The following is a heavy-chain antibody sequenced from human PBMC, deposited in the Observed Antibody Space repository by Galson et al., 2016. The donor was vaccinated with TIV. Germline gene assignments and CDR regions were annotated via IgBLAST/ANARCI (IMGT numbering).Heavy chain of an antibody. CDR3: SRDRLVDILAGSFDY. CDR2: IRNTVYGGTP. Sequence: SLRLSCAGSGFTFGDYAVNWVRQAPGKGLEWVGFIRNTVYGGTPEYAASVSGRLTISRDDSKSIAYLQMNNLKTEDTAVYYCSRDRLVDILAGSFDYWGQGTLVTVSS. V-gene: IGHV3-49*04. D-gene: IGHD3-9*01. J-gene: IGHJ4*02. CDR1: GFTFGDYA.